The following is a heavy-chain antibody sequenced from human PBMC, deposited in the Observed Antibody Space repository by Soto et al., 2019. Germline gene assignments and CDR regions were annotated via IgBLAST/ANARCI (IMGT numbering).Heavy chain of an antibody. D-gene: IGHD1-26*01. CDR2: INPYNDDT. V-gene: IGHV1-18*01. Sequence: QVQLVQSGPEVKKPGASVKVSCKASNYTFSSFGISWMRQAPGQGREWMGWINPYNDDTNYAHNLQGRVTMSTDTSSSTAYMELRSRRSDDTAVYCCARDPFYSGSNLQVGFFDSWGQGTRVTVSS. J-gene: IGHJ4*02. CDR1: NYTFSSFG. CDR3: ARDPFYSGSNLQVGFFDS.